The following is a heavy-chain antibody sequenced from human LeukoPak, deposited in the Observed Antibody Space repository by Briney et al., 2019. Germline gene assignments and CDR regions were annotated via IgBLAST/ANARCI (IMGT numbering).Heavy chain of an antibody. V-gene: IGHV4-4*07. Sequence: PSETLSLTCSVSGASIYNYFWSWIRQPAGKGLEWIGRIYTIGSSDYSPSLRSRVTLSLDTSKNQFSLNLYSVTAADTAVYFCARESKTYDGSGYFPDSWGQGTLVTVSS. CDR3: ARESKTYDGSGYFPDS. CDR1: GASIYNYF. CDR2: IYTIGSS. J-gene: IGHJ4*02. D-gene: IGHD3-22*01.